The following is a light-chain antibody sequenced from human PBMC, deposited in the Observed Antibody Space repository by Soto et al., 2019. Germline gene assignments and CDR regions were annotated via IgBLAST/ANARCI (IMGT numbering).Light chain of an antibody. Sequence: QSVLTQPASVSGSPGQSITISCTGTSRDVGGYTYVSWYQHHPGKVPKLIIYDVSTRPSGVSSRFSGSKSGNTASLTISGLTAEDEADYYCASYPSRSTVVVGGGTKLTVL. V-gene: IGLV2-14*03. CDR3: ASYPSRSTVV. CDR2: DVS. CDR1: SRDVGGYTY. J-gene: IGLJ2*01.